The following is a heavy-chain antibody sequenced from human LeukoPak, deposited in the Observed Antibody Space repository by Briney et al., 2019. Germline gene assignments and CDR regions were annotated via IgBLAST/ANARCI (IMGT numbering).Heavy chain of an antibody. Sequence: NPSETLSLTCTVSGGSISSSSYYWGWIRQPPGKGLEWIGSIYYSGSTYYNPSLKSRVTISVDTSKNQFPLKLSSVTAADTAVYYCARYCSSTSCYTTDAFDIWGQGTMVTVSS. D-gene: IGHD2-2*02. CDR1: GGSISSSSYY. J-gene: IGHJ3*02. CDR2: IYYSGST. V-gene: IGHV4-39*01. CDR3: ARYCSSTSCYTTDAFDI.